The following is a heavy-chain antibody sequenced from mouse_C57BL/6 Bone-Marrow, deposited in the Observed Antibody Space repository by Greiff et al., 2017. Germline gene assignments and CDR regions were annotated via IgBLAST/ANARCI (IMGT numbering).Heavy chain of an antibody. Sequence: DVQLQESGPGLVKPSQSLSLTCSVTGYSITSGYYWNWIRQFPGNKLEWMGYISYDGSNNYNPSLKNRISITRDTSKNQFFLKLKSVTTEDTATYYCARGGRTYFDVWGTGTTVTVSS. CDR2: ISYDGSN. CDR3: ARGGRTYFDV. CDR1: GYSITSGYY. V-gene: IGHV3-6*01. J-gene: IGHJ1*03.